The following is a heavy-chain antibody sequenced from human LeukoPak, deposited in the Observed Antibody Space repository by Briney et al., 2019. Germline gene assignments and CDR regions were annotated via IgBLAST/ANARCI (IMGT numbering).Heavy chain of an antibody. V-gene: IGHV3-53*01. CDR3: ARVTAAADLRNAFDI. J-gene: IGHJ3*02. CDR2: IYSGGST. Sequence: GGSLRLSCAASGFTVSSNYMSWVRQAPGKGLEWVSVIYSGGSTYYSDSVTGRFTISRDNSKNTLYLQMNSLGAEDTAVYYCARVTAAADLRNAFDIWGQGTMVTVSS. CDR1: GFTVSSNY. D-gene: IGHD6-13*01.